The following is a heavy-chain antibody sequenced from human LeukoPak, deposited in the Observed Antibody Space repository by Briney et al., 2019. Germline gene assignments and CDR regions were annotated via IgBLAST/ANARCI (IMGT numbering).Heavy chain of an antibody. Sequence: SETLSLTCTVSGGPISSSSFYWGWIRQPPGKGLEWIGSLYYSGSTYYNPSLKSRVTISVDTSKNQFSLRLSSVTAADTAVYYCARENWNDDPKSYYYYGMDVWGQGTTVTVSS. CDR1: GGPISSSSFY. CDR2: LYYSGST. V-gene: IGHV4-39*07. CDR3: ARENWNDDPKSYYYYGMDV. J-gene: IGHJ6*02. D-gene: IGHD1-1*01.